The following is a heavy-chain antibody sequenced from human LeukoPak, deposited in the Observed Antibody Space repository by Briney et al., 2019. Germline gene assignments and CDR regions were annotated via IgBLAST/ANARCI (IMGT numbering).Heavy chain of an antibody. CDR1: GSTFSDYY. CDR3: ARGLYYYYMDV. D-gene: IGHD5-12*01. Sequence: GGSLRLSCAASGSTFSDYYMSWIRQAPGKGLEWVSYISSSGSTIYYADSVKGRFTISRDNAKNSLYLQMNSLRVEDTAVYYCARGLYYYYMDVWGKGTTVTVSS. J-gene: IGHJ6*03. V-gene: IGHV3-11*01. CDR2: ISSSGSTI.